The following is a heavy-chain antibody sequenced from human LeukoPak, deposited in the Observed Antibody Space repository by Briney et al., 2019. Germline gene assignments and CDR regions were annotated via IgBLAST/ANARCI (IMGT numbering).Heavy chain of an antibody. D-gene: IGHD6-19*01. J-gene: IGHJ4*02. CDR1: GGSISSSSYY. CDR3: ARRGSSGWSMYHAGFFFDY. V-gene: IGHV4-39*01. Sequence: SETLSLTCTVSGGSISSSSYYWGWIRQPPGKGLEWIGSIYYSGSTYYNPSLKSRVTISVDTSKNQFSLKLSSVTAADTAVYYCARRGSSGWSMYHAGFFFDYWGQGTLVTVSS. CDR2: IYYSGST.